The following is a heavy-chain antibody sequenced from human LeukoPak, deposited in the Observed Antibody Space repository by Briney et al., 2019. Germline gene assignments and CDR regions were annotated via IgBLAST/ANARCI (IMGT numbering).Heavy chain of an antibody. CDR1: GFTFTNAW. CDR3: TRELGYCTNGVCYRAYYFDY. CDR2: IKSKTDGETT. J-gene: IGHJ4*02. Sequence: GGSLRLSCAASGFTFTNAWMSWVRQAPGKVLEWVGRIKSKTDGETTDYAAPVKGRFSISRDDSKNTMYLQMNSLKTEDTAVYYCTRELGYCTNGVCYRAYYFDYWGQGTLVTVSS. D-gene: IGHD2-8*01. V-gene: IGHV3-15*01.